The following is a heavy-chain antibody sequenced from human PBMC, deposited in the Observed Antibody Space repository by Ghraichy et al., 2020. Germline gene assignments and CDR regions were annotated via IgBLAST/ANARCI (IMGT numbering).Heavy chain of an antibody. CDR3: AKQDLLVTIFGVVTNWFDP. V-gene: IGHV4-39*01. CDR2: IYYSGST. J-gene: IGHJ5*02. CDR1: GGSISSSSYY. Sequence: SETLSLTCTVSGGSISSSSYYWGWIRQPPGKGLEWIGSIYYSGSTYYNPSLKSRVTISVDTSKNQFSLKLSSVTAADTAVYYCAKQDLLVTIFGVVTNWFDPWGQGTLVTVSS. D-gene: IGHD3-3*01.